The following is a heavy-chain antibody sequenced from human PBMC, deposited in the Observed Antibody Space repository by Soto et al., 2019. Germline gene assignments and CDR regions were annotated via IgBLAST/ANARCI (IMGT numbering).Heavy chain of an antibody. CDR3: ARAPQRKQQLVRGDWFDP. D-gene: IGHD6-13*01. Sequence: SQTLSLTCAVYGGSFSGYYWSWIRQPPGKGLEWIGEINHSGSTNYNPSLKSRVTISVDTSKNQFSLKLSSVTAADTAVYYCARAPQRKQQLVRGDWFDPWGQGTLVTVSS. V-gene: IGHV4-34*01. J-gene: IGHJ5*02. CDR1: GGSFSGYY. CDR2: INHSGST.